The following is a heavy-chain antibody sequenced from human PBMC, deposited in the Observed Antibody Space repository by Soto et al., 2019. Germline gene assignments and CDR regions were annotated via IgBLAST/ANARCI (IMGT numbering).Heavy chain of an antibody. D-gene: IGHD3-22*01. CDR2: ISASGDTT. Sequence: EVQLLESGGGLVQPGGSLRLSCAASGFSFSTCAVSWVRQAPGKGLAWVSSISASGDTTHYAESVRGRFTISRDNSRNTLHLQMSSLPAEDTAIYSCAAQATGYFVPFDFWGRGTLGTVSS. CDR1: GFSFSTCA. CDR3: AAQATGYFVPFDF. V-gene: IGHV3-23*01. J-gene: IGHJ4*02.